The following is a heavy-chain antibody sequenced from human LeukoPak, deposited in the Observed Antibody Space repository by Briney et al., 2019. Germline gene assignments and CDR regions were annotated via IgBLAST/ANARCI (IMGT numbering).Heavy chain of an antibody. D-gene: IGHD3-10*01. V-gene: IGHV3-21*01. CDR2: ISSSSGRT. Sequence: GGSLTLSCAASDSSFNGYTMNWVRQAPGKGLEWVASISSSSGRTSHGDSVKGRFTISRDTAKNAVFLQMSGVRVEDTAVYYCSREKSTLKWAGDLLRPEYYYSMDIWGEGTTVTVSS. J-gene: IGHJ6*03. CDR3: SREKSTLKWAGDLLRPEYYYSMDI. CDR1: DSSFNGYT.